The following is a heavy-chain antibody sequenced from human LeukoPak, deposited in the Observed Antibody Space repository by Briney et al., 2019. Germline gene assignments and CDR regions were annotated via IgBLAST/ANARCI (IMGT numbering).Heavy chain of an antibody. D-gene: IGHD2-15*01. V-gene: IGHV3-23*01. CDR2: ISGSGGST. Sequence: WGSLRLSCAASGFTFSSYAMSWVRQAPGKGLEWVSAISGSGGSTYYADSVKGRFTICRDNSKNTLYLQMNSLRAEDTAVYYCAKDLTCSGGSCYSAGLQAEYFQHWGQGTLVTVSS. J-gene: IGHJ1*01. CDR3: AKDLTCSGGSCYSAGLQAEYFQH. CDR1: GFTFSSYA.